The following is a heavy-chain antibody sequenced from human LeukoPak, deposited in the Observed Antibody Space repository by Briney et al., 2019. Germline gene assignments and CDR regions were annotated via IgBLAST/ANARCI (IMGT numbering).Heavy chain of an antibody. CDR1: GFTFINYA. CDR3: AKDPNGDYIGAFDF. CDR2: ITGSGAGT. Sequence: PGGSLRLSCAGSGFTFINYAMIWVRQAPGKGLEWVAAITGSGAGTYYADSVKGRFTVSRDNSKSTLYLQMNSLRPEDTAVYYCAKDPNGDYIGAFDFWGQGTVVTVSS. D-gene: IGHD4-17*01. J-gene: IGHJ3*01. V-gene: IGHV3-23*01.